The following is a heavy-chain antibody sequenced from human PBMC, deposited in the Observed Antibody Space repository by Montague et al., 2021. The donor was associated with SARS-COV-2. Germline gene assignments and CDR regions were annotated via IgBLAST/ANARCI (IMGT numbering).Heavy chain of an antibody. D-gene: IGHD3-3*01. Sequence: SLRLSCAASGFTVSNYALSWVRQAPGKGLEWVSVIYSGGSSPYYSYSXXVRFTISRDNSKNTLYLQMNSLRAEDTAVYYCAKDPHYDFWSGYYFDYWGQGTLVTVSS. CDR2: IYSGGSSP. CDR1: GFTVSNYA. CDR3: AKDPHYDFWSGYYFDY. V-gene: IGHV3-23*03. J-gene: IGHJ4*02.